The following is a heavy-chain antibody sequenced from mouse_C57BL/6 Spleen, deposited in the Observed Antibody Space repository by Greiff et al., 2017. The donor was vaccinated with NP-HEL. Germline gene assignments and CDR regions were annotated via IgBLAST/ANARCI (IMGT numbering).Heavy chain of an antibody. CDR3: ASGITTVVAGAMDY. CDR2: IWSGGST. J-gene: IGHJ4*01. D-gene: IGHD1-1*01. V-gene: IGHV2-2*01. Sequence: VKLMESGPGLVQPSQSLSITCTVSGFSLTSYGVHWVRQSPGKGLEWLGVIWSGGSTDYNAAFISRLSISKDNSKSQVFFKMNSLQADDTAIYYCASGITTVVAGAMDYWGQGTSVTVSS. CDR1: GFSLTSYG.